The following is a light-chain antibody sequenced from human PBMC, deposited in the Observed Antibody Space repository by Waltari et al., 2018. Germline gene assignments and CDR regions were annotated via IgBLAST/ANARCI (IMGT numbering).Light chain of an antibody. CDR3: QNHERLPAT. CDR1: QSIVRY. CDR2: AAS. J-gene: IGKJ1*01. Sequence: IVLTQPPGTPSLSPGERAPLSCRAGQSIVRYLVWYQQKPGQAPSLLIYAASSRATGIPDRFSGSGSGTDFTLTISGLEPEDFAVYYCQNHERLPATFGQGTKVEIK. V-gene: IGKV3-20*01.